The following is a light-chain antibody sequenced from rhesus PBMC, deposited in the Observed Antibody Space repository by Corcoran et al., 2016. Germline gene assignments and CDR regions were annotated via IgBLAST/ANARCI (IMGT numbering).Light chain of an antibody. Sequence: SSELAQPRSVSVSQEQSARLTCGGDNIGVEGVQWYSHKPPQAPVLVIYDDDKRPYGIPNRFSASKSGNIANLTIGGVEAGDDADYYCQVWDSNGGHPVFGPSAKLTVL. J-gene: IGLJ6*01. CDR2: DDD. V-gene: IGLV3-40*01. CDR1: NIGVEG. CDR3: QVWDSNGGHPV.